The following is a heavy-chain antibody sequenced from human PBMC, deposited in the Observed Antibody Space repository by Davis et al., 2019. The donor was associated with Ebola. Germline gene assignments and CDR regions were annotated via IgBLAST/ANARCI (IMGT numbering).Heavy chain of an antibody. V-gene: IGHV1-2*02. CDR3: ASEPRIEMATPLVDY. Sequence: ASVKVSCKASGGTFSSYAISWVRQAPGQGLEWMGWINPNSGGTNYAQKFQGRVTMTRDTSISTAYMELSRLRSDDTAVYYCASEPRIEMATPLVDYWGQGTLVTVSS. D-gene: IGHD5-24*01. CDR1: GGTFSSYA. J-gene: IGHJ4*02. CDR2: INPNSGGT.